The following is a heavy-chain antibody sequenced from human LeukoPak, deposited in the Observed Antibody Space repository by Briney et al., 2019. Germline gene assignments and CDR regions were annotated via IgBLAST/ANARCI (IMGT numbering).Heavy chain of an antibody. Sequence: GGSLRLSCTASGFTFGDYAMSWVRQAPGKGLEWVGFIKSKTDGGTTDYAAPVKGRFTISRDDSKNTLYLQMNSLKTEDTAVYYCTTDPDYYDSSGTFDYWGQGTLVTVSS. CDR1: GFTFGDYA. CDR3: TTDPDYYDSSGTFDY. J-gene: IGHJ4*02. CDR2: IKSKTDGGTT. V-gene: IGHV3-15*01. D-gene: IGHD3-22*01.